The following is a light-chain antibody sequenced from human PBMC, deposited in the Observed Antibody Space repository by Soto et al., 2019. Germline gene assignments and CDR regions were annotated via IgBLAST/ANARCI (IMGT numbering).Light chain of an antibody. CDR2: DAS. J-gene: IGKJ1*01. CDR1: QSISSW. V-gene: IGKV1-5*01. CDR3: QQYNTYPWT. Sequence: DIQMTQSPSTLFASVGDRVTITCRASQSISSWLAWYQQKPGKAPKLLIYDASSLESGVPSRFSGSGSGTEFTLTISRLQPDDFATYYCQQYNTYPWTFAQGTKVDIK.